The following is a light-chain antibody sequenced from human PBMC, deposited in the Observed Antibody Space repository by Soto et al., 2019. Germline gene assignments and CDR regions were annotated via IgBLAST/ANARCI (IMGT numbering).Light chain of an antibody. V-gene: IGKV3-11*01. J-gene: IGKJ4*01. Sequence: EIVLTQSPATLSLSPGERATLSCRASQSVSNNLAWYQQKLGQAPRLLINAASNRATGIPARFSGSGSGTDFTLTISSLEPEDFAVYYCQQRSNWPRSTFGGGTKVEIK. CDR2: AAS. CDR3: QQRSNWPRST. CDR1: QSVSNN.